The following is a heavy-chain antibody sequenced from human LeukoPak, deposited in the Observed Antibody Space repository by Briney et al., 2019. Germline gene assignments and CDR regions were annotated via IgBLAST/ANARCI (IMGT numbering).Heavy chain of an antibody. CDR2: ISAYNGNT. CDR1: GYTFTSYG. V-gene: IGHV1-18*01. J-gene: IGHJ6*02. D-gene: IGHD3-22*01. Sequence: GASVKVSCKASGYTFTSYGISWVRQAPGQGLEWMGWISAYNGNTNYAQKLQGRVTMTTDTSTSTAYMELRSLRSDDTAVYYCAREDYDDSSGYSSGLDVWGQGTTVTVSS. CDR3: AREDYDDSSGYSSGLDV.